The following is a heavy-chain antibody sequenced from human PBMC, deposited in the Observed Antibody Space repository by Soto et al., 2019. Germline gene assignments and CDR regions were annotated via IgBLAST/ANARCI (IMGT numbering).Heavy chain of an antibody. D-gene: IGHD3-3*01. V-gene: IGHV3-30*18. CDR3: AKDQGDFWSGYGSGYYYGIDV. CDR1: GFTFSSYG. Sequence: QVQLVESGGGVVQPGRSLRLSCAASGFTFSSYGMHWVRQAPGKGLEWVAVISYDGSNKYYADSVKGRFTISRDNSKNTLYPQMNSLRAEDTAVYYCAKDQGDFWSGYGSGYYYGIDVWGQGTTVTVSS. CDR2: ISYDGSNK. J-gene: IGHJ6*02.